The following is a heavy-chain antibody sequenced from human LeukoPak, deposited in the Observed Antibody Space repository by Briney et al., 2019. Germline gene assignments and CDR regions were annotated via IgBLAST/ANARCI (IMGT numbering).Heavy chain of an antibody. CDR1: GGSISSSSYY. CDR2: IYYSGST. J-gene: IGHJ6*02. CDR3: ARHGGVEIINHHSSGWPHGYYYYGMDV. Sequence: PSETLSLTCTVSGGSISSSSYYWGWIRQPPGKGLEWIGSIYYSGSTYYNPSLKSRVTISVDTSKNQFSLKLSSVTAADTAVYYCARHGGVEIINHHSSGWPHGYYYYGMDVWGQGTTVTVSS. V-gene: IGHV4-39*01. D-gene: IGHD6-19*01.